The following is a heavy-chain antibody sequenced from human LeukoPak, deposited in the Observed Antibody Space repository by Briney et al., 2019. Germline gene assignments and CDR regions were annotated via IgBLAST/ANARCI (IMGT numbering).Heavy chain of an antibody. CDR1: GFTFSSYA. J-gene: IGHJ4*02. Sequence: GGSLRLSCAASGFTFSSYAMHWVRQAPGKGLEYVSVISSSGGNTYYANSVKGRFTISRDNSKNTLYLQMGSVRTEDMAVYYCARGVTTIYWGQGTLVTVSS. V-gene: IGHV3-64*01. CDR2: ISSSGGNT. D-gene: IGHD4-17*01. CDR3: ARGVTTIY.